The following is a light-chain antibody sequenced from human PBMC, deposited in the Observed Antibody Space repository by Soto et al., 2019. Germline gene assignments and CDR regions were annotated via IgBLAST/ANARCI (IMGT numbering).Light chain of an antibody. J-gene: IGKJ5*01. Sequence: EIVMTQSPATLSLSPGERATLSCRASQSVTSDYLSWYPRRPGQAPRXXIYGAFTRATGVPARFSCSGAGTDCTLTVSSLQPEDVAIDYCPQDFNLTITFGQGTRLEIK. CDR1: QSVTSDY. V-gene: IGKV3D-7*01. CDR2: GAF. CDR3: PQDFNLTIT.